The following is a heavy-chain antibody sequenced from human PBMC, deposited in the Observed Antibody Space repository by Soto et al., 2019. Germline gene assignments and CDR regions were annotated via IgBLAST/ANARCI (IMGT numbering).Heavy chain of an antibody. V-gene: IGHV1-69*01. CDR1: GGTFSSYA. CDR2: IIPIFGTA. D-gene: IGHD5-18*01. CDR3: AREPSGKGVGYSYGPRWFAP. Sequence: QVQLVQSGAEVKKPGSSVKVSCKASGGTFSSYAISWVRQAPGQGLEWMGGIIPIFGTANYAQKFQGRVTITADESTSTAYMELSSLRSEDTAVYYCAREPSGKGVGYSYGPRWFAPWGQGTLVTVS. J-gene: IGHJ5*02.